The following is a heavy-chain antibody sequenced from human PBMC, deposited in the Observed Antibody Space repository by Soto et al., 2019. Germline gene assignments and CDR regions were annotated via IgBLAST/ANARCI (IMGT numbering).Heavy chain of an antibody. CDR3: ARPRAYSSSWYYYYGMDV. Sequence: GGSLRLSCAASGFTFSSYSMNWVRQAPGKGLEWVSSISSSSSYIYYADSVKGRFTISRDNAKNSLYLQMNSLRAEDTAVYYCARPRAYSSSWYYYYGMDVWGQGTTVTVSS. V-gene: IGHV3-21*01. D-gene: IGHD6-13*01. J-gene: IGHJ6*02. CDR1: GFTFSSYS. CDR2: ISSSSSYI.